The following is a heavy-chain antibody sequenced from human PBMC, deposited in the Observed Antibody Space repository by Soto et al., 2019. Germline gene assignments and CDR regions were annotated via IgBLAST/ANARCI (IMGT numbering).Heavy chain of an antibody. CDR2: ISGSGGST. CDR3: AKAVTTPPYYYYGMDV. V-gene: IGHV3-23*01. Sequence: GGSLRLSCAASGFTFSSYAMSWARQAPGKGLEWVSAISGSGGSTYYADSVKGRFTISRDNSKNTLYLQMNSLRAEDTAVYYCAKAVTTPPYYYYGMDVWGQGTTVTVSS. CDR1: GFTFSSYA. J-gene: IGHJ6*02. D-gene: IGHD4-17*01.